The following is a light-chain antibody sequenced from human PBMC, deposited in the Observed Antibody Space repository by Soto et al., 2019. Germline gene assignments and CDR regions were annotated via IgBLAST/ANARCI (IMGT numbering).Light chain of an antibody. Sequence: EIVLTQSPATLSLSPGERATLSCRASQSVSSYLAWYQQKHGQAPRRLISDASNRATGIPARFSGSGSGTDFTLTISSLDPEDFAVYYCQQRSNWPWTFGQGTKVEIK. V-gene: IGKV3-11*01. CDR2: DAS. CDR1: QSVSSY. J-gene: IGKJ1*01. CDR3: QQRSNWPWT.